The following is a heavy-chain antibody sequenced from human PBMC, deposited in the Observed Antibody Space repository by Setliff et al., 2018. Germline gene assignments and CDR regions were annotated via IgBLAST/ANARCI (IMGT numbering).Heavy chain of an antibody. Sequence: GGSLRLSCAASGFTFDDYTMHWVRQAPGKGLEWVSLISWDGGSTYYADSVKGRFTISRDNSKNSLYLQMNSLRTEDTALYYCAKVAVSSWHIQNKYGMDVWGQGTTVTVSS. CDR3: AKVAVSSWHIQNKYGMDV. CDR2: ISWDGGST. D-gene: IGHD6-13*01. CDR1: GFTFDDYT. V-gene: IGHV3-43*01. J-gene: IGHJ6*02.